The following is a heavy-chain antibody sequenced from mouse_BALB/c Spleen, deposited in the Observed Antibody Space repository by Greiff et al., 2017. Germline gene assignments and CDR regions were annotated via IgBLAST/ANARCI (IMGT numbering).Heavy chain of an antibody. V-gene: IGHV1-87*01. Sequence: SGAELARPGASVKLSCKASGYTFSSYWMQWVKQRPGQGLEWIGAIYPGDGDTRYTQKFKGKATLTADKSSSTAYMQLSSLASEDSAVYYCARGGLLRSMDYWGQGTSVTVSS. J-gene: IGHJ4*01. CDR2: IYPGDGDT. CDR1: GYTFSSYW. D-gene: IGHD1-1*01. CDR3: ARGGLLRSMDY.